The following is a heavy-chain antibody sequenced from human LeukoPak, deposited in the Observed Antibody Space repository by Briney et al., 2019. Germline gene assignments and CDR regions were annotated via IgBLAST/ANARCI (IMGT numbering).Heavy chain of an antibody. Sequence: PGRSLRLSCAASGFTFSSYDMSWVRQAPGKGLEWVSAISGSGGSTYYADSVKGRFTISRDNSKNTLYLQMNSLRVEDTAVYYCANRRWLVSSFDYWGQGTLVTVSS. V-gene: IGHV3-23*01. J-gene: IGHJ4*02. CDR3: ANRRWLVSSFDY. CDR1: GFTFSSYD. D-gene: IGHD6-19*01. CDR2: ISGSGGST.